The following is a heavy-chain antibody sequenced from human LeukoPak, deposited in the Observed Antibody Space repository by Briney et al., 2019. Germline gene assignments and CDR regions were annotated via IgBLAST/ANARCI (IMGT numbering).Heavy chain of an antibody. J-gene: IGHJ3*02. CDR3: ARRRSAGLIRDAFDI. CDR1: GYSFTTYW. D-gene: IGHD3-10*01. V-gene: IGHV5-51*01. CDR2: IYPSDSDT. Sequence: GESLKISCRGSGYSFTTYWIGWVRQMPGKGLEWMGIIYPSDSDTRYNPSFQGQVTMSADKSISTAYLQWSSLEASDTAIYYCARRRSAGLIRDAFDIWGQGTMVTVSS.